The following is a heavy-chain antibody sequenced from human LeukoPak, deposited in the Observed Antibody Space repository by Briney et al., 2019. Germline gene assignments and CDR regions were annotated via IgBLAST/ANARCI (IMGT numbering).Heavy chain of an antibody. J-gene: IGHJ4*02. CDR3: ARQGTGGTQWPIDY. CDR2: INPSGDTT. CDR1: GYTFSSYY. D-gene: IGHD6-19*01. V-gene: IGHV1-46*01. Sequence: ASVKVSCKASGYTFSSYYMHWVRQAPGQGLEWMGIINPSGDTTSYAQKFQGRVTMTRDTSTSTVQLELSSLRSEDTAVYYCARQGTGGTQWPIDYWGQGTLVTVSS.